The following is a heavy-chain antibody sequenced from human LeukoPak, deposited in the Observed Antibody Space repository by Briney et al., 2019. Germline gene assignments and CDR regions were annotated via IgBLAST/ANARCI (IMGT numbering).Heavy chain of an antibody. CDR3: ARGKCSTDCYNWYDP. J-gene: IGHJ5*02. D-gene: IGHD2-2*01. CDR2: MNPNSGNT. Sequence: VASVKVSCKASGYTFSSYDINCVRQATGQGLEWMGWMNPNSGNTGYAQKLQGRVTMTRNTSISTAYMELSSLRSEDTAVYYCARGKCSTDCYNWYDPWGQGTLVTVSS. CDR1: GYTFSSYD. V-gene: IGHV1-8*01.